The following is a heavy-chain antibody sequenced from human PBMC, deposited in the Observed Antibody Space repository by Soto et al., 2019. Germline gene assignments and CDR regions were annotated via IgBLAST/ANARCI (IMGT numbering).Heavy chain of an antibody. J-gene: IGHJ4*02. CDR3: ARLRDGVYYFDY. V-gene: IGHV4-30-4*01. CDR2: IYYSGST. CDR1: GGSISSGDYY. Sequence: QVQLQESGPGLVKPSQTLSLTCTVSGGSISSGDYYWSWIRQPPGKSLVWIGYIYYSGSTYYNPSLKSRVTMSVDTSKKQFSLKLSSVTAADTAVYYCARLRDGVYYFDYWGQGTQVTVSS. D-gene: IGHD4-17*01.